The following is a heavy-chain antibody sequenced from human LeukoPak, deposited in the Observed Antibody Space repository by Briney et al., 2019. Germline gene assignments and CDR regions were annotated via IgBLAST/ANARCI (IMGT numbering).Heavy chain of an antibody. D-gene: IGHD6-13*01. CDR2: INHSGST. V-gene: IGHV4-34*01. Sequence: SETLSLTCAVYGGSFSGYYWSWIRQPPGKGLEWIGEINHSGSTNYNPSLKSRVTISVDTSKNQFSLKLSSVTAADTAVYYCARDERYSSSWYSYYYYYMDVWGKGTTVTVSS. J-gene: IGHJ6*03. CDR3: ARDERYSSSWYSYYYYYMDV. CDR1: GGSFSGYY.